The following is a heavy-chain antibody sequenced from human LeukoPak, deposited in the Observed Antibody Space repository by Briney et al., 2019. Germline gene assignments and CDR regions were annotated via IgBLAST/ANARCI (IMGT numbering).Heavy chain of an antibody. CDR1: GGSISSGSYY. J-gene: IGHJ4*02. V-gene: IGHV4-61*02. CDR2: IYTSGST. Sequence: PSETLSLTCTVSGGSISSGSYYWSWIRQPAGKGLEWIGRIYTSGSTNYNPSLKSRVTISVDTSKNQFSLKLSSVTAADTAVYYCARLHPRSYYWGQGTLVTVSS. CDR3: ARLHPRSYY.